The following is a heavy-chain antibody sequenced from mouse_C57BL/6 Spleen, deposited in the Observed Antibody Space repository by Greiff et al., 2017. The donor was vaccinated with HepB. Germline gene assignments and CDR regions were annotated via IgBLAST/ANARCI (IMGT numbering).Heavy chain of an antibody. Sequence: VQLVESGAELVKPGASVKLSCKASGYTFTSYWMHWVKQRPGQGLEWIGMIHPNSGSTNYNEKFKSKATLTVDKPSSTAYMQLSSLTSEDSAVYYCAREGNWDVGYWGQGTTLTVSS. J-gene: IGHJ2*01. CDR3: AREGNWDVGY. CDR2: IHPNSGST. CDR1: GYTFTSYW. D-gene: IGHD4-1*01. V-gene: IGHV1-64*01.